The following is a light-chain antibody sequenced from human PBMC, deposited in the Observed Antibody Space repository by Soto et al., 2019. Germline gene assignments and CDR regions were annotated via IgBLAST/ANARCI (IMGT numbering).Light chain of an antibody. CDR3: QHYNNWPPWT. CDR1: QSVSSN. CDR2: GAS. V-gene: IGKV3-15*01. J-gene: IGKJ1*01. Sequence: IVMTQSPATLSVSPGERATLSCSASQSVSSNLAWYQQKPGQARRLLIYGASTRPTGIPARFSGSGSGTDFTLTISSLQSEDFAVYYCQHYNNWPPWTFGQGTKVEIK.